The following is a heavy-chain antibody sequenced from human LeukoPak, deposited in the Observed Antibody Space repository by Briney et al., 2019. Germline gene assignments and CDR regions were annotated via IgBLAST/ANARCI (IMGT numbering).Heavy chain of an antibody. CDR3: AREGASHYDSTSDY. J-gene: IGHJ4*02. V-gene: IGHV1-69*13. CDR1: GGSFSTYV. CDR2: IIPVFGTR. Sequence: SVKVSCKASGGSFSTYVITWVRQAPGQGLEWMGGIIPVFGTRNYARKLQGRITIAADELTGTSYMELSSLRSEDTAVYYCAREGASHYDSTSDYWGQGTLVTVSA. D-gene: IGHD3-22*01.